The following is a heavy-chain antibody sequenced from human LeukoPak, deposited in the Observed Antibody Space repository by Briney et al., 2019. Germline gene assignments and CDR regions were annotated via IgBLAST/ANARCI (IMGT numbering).Heavy chain of an antibody. CDR3: ASYDYYDSSIRY. CDR1: AYSISSGYY. V-gene: IGHV4-38-2*02. Sequence: SETLSLTCTVSAYSISSGYYWGWIRPPPGKGLEWIGSIYHSGSTYYNPSLKSRVTISVDTSKNQFSLKLSSVTAADTAVYYCASYDYYDSSIRYWGQGTLVTVSS. CDR2: IYHSGST. J-gene: IGHJ4*02. D-gene: IGHD3-22*01.